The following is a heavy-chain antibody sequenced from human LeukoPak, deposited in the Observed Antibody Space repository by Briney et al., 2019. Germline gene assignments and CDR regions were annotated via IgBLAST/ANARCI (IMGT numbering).Heavy chain of an antibody. V-gene: IGHV3-21*01. CDR2: ISSSGSYI. CDR1: RFTFSSYS. J-gene: IGHJ4*02. Sequence: PGGSLRLSCAASRFTFSSYSMNWVRQAPGKGLEWVSSISSSGSYIYYADSVKGRFTISRDNSKNTLYLQMNSLRAEDTGVYYCAKDLSSGSRRAYWGQGTLVTVSS. D-gene: IGHD6-19*01. CDR3: AKDLSSGSRRAY.